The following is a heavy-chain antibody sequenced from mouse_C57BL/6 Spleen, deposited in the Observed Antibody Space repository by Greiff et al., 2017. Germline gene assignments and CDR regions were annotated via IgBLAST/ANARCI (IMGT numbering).Heavy chain of an antibody. CDR3: ARPQDSSGSFDY. V-gene: IGHV5-17*01. CDR1: GFTFSDYG. CDR2: ISSGSSTI. Sequence: EVKLVESGGGLVKPGGSLKLSCAASGFTFSDYGMHWVRQAPEKGLEWVAYISSGSSTIYYADTVKGRFPISRDNAKKTLFLQMTSLRSEDTAMYYCARPQDSSGSFDYWGQGTTLTVSS. D-gene: IGHD3-2*02. J-gene: IGHJ2*01.